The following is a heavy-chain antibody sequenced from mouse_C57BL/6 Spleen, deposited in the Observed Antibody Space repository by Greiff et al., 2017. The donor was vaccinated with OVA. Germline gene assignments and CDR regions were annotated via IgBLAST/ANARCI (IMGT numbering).Heavy chain of an antibody. CDR3: VRQGYYGMGYAMDY. CDR1: GFSFNTYA. CDR2: IRSKSNNYAT. Sequence: EVQLVESGGGLVQPKGSLKLSCAASGFSFNTYAMNWVRQAPGKGLEWVARIRSKSNNYATYYADSVKDRFTISRDDSESMLYLQMNNLKTEDTAMYYCVRQGYYGMGYAMDYWGQGTSVTVSS. J-gene: IGHJ4*01. V-gene: IGHV10-1*01. D-gene: IGHD1-1*01.